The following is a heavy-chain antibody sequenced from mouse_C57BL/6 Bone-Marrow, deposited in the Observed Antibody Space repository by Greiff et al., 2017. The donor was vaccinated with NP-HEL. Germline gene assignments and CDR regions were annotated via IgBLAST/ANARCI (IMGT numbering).Heavy chain of an antibody. J-gene: IGHJ3*01. Sequence: VQLQQSGAELVRPGSSVKLSCKASGYTFTSYWMHWVKQRPIQGLEWIGNIDPSDSETHYNQKFKDKATLTVDKSSSTAYMQLSSLTSEDSAVYYCAREEYYGSSYGWFAYWGQGTLVTVSA. CDR1: GYTFTSYW. CDR2: IDPSDSET. D-gene: IGHD1-1*01. V-gene: IGHV1-52*01. CDR3: AREEYYGSSYGWFAY.